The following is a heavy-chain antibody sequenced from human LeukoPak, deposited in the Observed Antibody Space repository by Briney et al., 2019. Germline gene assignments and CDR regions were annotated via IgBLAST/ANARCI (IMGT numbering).Heavy chain of an antibody. Sequence: SGPALVKPTQTLTLTCTFSGFSLTTSGMCVSWIRQPPGKGLEWIGYISYSGSTNYNPSLKSRVTISVDTSKNHFSLKLSSVTAADTAVYYCARGGTGYYNFDYWGQGTLVTVSS. CDR2: ISYSGST. CDR1: GFSLTTSGMC. V-gene: IGHV4-61*03. CDR3: ARGGTGYYNFDY. J-gene: IGHJ4*02. D-gene: IGHD3/OR15-3a*01.